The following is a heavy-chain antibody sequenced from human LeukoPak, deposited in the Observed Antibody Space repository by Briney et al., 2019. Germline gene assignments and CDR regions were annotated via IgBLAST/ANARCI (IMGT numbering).Heavy chain of an antibody. CDR2: IYYTGST. D-gene: IGHD3-10*01. V-gene: IGHV4-59*01. Sequence: SETLSLTCTVSGGSISTYYWSWIRQPPGKGLEWIGNIYYTGSTNYNPSLKSRVTISVDTSKNQFSLKLSSVTAADTAVYYCARDVMVRGVSRYYYGMDVWGQGTTVTVSS. J-gene: IGHJ6*02. CDR1: GGSISTYY. CDR3: ARDVMVRGVSRYYYGMDV.